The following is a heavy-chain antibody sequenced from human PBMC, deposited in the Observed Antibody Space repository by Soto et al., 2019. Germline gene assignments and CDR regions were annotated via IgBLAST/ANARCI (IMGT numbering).Heavy chain of an antibody. Sequence: QLQLQESGSGLVKPSQTLSLTCTVSGGSISSGGYSWSWIRQPPGKGLEWIGYIYHSGSTYYNPSLKSRVTRSLDRSKNHFSLKLSSVSAADTAVYYCARAQWLVLDYWGQGTLVTVSS. CDR1: GGSISSGGYS. D-gene: IGHD6-19*01. CDR3: ARAQWLVLDY. J-gene: IGHJ4*02. V-gene: IGHV4-30-2*01. CDR2: IYHSGST.